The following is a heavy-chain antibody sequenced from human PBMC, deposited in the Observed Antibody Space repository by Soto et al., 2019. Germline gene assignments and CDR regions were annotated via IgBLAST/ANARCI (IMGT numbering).Heavy chain of an antibody. CDR2: IYYSGST. Sequence: PSETLSLTCTVSGGSISSYYWSWIRQPPGKGLEWIGYIYYSGSTNYNPSLKSRVTISVDTSKNQFSLKLSSVTAADTAVYYCARLPDCSSTSCYYYMDVWGKGTTVTVSS. CDR1: GGSISSYY. CDR3: ARLPDCSSTSCYYYMDV. D-gene: IGHD2-2*01. V-gene: IGHV4-59*08. J-gene: IGHJ6*03.